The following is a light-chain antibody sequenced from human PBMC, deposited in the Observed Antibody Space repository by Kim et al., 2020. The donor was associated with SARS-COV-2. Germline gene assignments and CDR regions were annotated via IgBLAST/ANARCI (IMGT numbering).Light chain of an antibody. CDR1: QSVSSY. J-gene: IGKJ4*01. CDR2: DSS. CDR3: QQRSNWPLT. V-gene: IGKV3-11*01. Sequence: FSPGERAVRSCRASQSVSSYLAWYQQKPGQAPRLLIYDSSNRATGIPARFSGSGSGTDFTLTISSLEPEDFAVYYCQQRSNWPLTFGGGTKVDIK.